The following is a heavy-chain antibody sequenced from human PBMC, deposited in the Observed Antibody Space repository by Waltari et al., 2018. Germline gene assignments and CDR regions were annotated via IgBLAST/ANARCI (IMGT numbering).Heavy chain of an antibody. CDR3: AREGTTPALDY. CDR2: IDPSDSYT. J-gene: IGHJ4*02. V-gene: IGHV5-10-1*03. D-gene: IGHD4-17*01. CDR1: GYSFSGHW. Sequence: EVQLVQSGAEVKQPGESLRISFKGSGYSFSGHWITWVRQRPGKGLEWMGRIDPSDSYTNYSPSFQGHVTFSADKSISIAYLQWSSLKASDTAIYYCAREGTTPALDYWGQGTLVTVSS.